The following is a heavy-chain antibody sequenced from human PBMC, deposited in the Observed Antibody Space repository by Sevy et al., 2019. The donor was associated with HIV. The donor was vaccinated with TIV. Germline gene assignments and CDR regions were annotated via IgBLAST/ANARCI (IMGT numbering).Heavy chain of an antibody. D-gene: IGHD5-12*01. CDR1: GFSVSSSY. J-gene: IGHJ4*02. Sequence: GGSLRLSCAASGFSVSSSYMSWVRQAPGKGLECVAVIYSGGSPFYADSVEGRFSISRDTSMNTVFLQMNSLRAEDTAVYYCAKDRGYSGYATYFDFWGQGTLVTVSS. CDR2: IYSGGSP. CDR3: AKDRGYSGYATYFDF. V-gene: IGHV3-53*01.